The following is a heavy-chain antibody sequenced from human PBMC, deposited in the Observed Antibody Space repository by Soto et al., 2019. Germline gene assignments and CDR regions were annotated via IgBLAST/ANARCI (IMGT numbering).Heavy chain of an antibody. CDR1: GFTFSSYE. CDR3: ARVFCSGGSCYSGDYYYYGMDV. V-gene: IGHV3-48*03. D-gene: IGHD2-15*01. Sequence: GGSLRLSCAASGFTFSSYEMNWVRQAPGKGLEWVSYISSSGSTIYYADSVKGRFTISRDNAKNSLYLQMNSLRAEDTAVYYCARVFCSGGSCYSGDYYYYGMDVWGQGTTVTVSS. CDR2: ISSSGSTI. J-gene: IGHJ6*02.